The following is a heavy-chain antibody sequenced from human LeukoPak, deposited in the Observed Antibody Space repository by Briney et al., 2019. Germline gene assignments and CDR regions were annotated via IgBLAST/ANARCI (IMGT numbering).Heavy chain of an antibody. D-gene: IGHD1-26*01. CDR3: ARDSGSGSNDY. Sequence: GASVKVSCKASGYTFTSYYVHWVRQAPGQGLEWMGIINPSGGSTSYAQKFQGRVTFISNTSATTAFMELSSLRSEDAAVYYCARDSGSGSNDYWGQGTLVTVSS. CDR2: INPSGGST. CDR1: GYTFTSYY. V-gene: IGHV1-46*01. J-gene: IGHJ4*02.